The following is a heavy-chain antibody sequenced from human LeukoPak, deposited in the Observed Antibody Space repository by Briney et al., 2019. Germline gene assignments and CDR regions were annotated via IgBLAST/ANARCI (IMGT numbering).Heavy chain of an antibody. D-gene: IGHD1-1*01. CDR2: IKVDGSEK. CDR3: ARGGTFVSDY. Sequence: TGGSLRLSCAASGFTFSTFWMSWVRQAPGKGLEWVANIKVDGSEKYYVDSMKGRFTVSGDNAKNSLYLQMDSLRAEDTAVYYCARGGTFVSDYWGQGTLVTVSS. CDR1: GFTFSTFW. V-gene: IGHV3-7*01. J-gene: IGHJ4*02.